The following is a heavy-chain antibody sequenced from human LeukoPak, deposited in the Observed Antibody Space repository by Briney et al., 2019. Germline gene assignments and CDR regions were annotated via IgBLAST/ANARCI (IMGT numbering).Heavy chain of an antibody. CDR1: GFTFTSSA. Sequence: SVKVSCKASGFTFTSSAVQWVRQARGQRLEWIGWIVVGSGNTNYPQKFQERVTITRDMSTSTAYMELSSLRSEDTAVYYCAVPGGSWSLYYYYGMDVWGQGTTVTVSS. D-gene: IGHD2-15*01. CDR2: IVVGSGNT. CDR3: AVPGGSWSLYYYYGMDV. J-gene: IGHJ6*02. V-gene: IGHV1-58*01.